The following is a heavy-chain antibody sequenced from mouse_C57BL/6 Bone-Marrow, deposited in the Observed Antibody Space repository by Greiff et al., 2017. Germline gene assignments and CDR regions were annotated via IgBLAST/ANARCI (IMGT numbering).Heavy chain of an antibody. V-gene: IGHV1-54*01. CDR2: INPGSGGT. Sequence: QVQLQQSGAELVRPGTSVKVSCKASGYAFTNYLIEWVKQRPGQGLEWIGVINPGSGGTNYNEKFKGKATLTADKSSSTAYMQLSSLTSEDSAVYFCARSKNWDSGFDYWGQGTRVTVSA. D-gene: IGHD4-1*01. CDR1: GYAFTNYL. J-gene: IGHJ3*01. CDR3: ARSKNWDSGFDY.